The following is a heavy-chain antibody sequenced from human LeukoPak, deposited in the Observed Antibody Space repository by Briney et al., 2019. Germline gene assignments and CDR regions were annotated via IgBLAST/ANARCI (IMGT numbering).Heavy chain of an antibody. CDR2: INTNTGNP. J-gene: IGHJ3*02. Sequence: ATVTVSCKASGYTINSYAMNWVRQAAGQGREWMAWINTNTGNPTYAQGFTGRLVFALDISIRTAYLHVSGLNADDTAVYFCARDGLRSCTSSSCYPGEDAFDIWGQGTMVTVSS. CDR3: ARDGLRSCTSSSCYPGEDAFDI. V-gene: IGHV7-4-1*02. D-gene: IGHD2-2*01. CDR1: GYTINSYA.